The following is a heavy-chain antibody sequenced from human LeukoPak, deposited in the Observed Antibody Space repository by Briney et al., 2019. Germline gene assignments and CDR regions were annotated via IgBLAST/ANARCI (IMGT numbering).Heavy chain of an antibody. V-gene: IGHV4-39*01. Sequence: SETRSLTRPVAGGSISSSSYYWGWIRQPPGKGLEGFGRIYYSGSTYYNPSLKCRVTISVDTSKNQFSLKLSSVTAADTAVYYCARLPYCSGGSCYCDYWGQGTLVTVSS. J-gene: IGHJ4*02. CDR3: ARLPYCSGGSCYCDY. D-gene: IGHD2-15*01. CDR1: GGSISSSSYY. CDR2: IYYSGST.